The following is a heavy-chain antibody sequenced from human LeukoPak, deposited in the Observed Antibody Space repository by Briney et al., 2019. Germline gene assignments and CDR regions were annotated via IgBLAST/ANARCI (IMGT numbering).Heavy chain of an antibody. V-gene: IGHV1-46*01. CDR1: GYTFTSYY. D-gene: IGHD3-10*01. CDR2: INPSGGST. J-gene: IGHJ4*02. CDR3: ARDTVSVSRRRFDY. Sequence: ASVKVSCKASGYTFTSYYMHWVRQAPGQGLEWMGIINPSGGSTSYAQKFQGRVTITRDTSASTAYMELSSLRSDDTAVYYCARDTVSVSRRRFDYWGQGTLVTVSS.